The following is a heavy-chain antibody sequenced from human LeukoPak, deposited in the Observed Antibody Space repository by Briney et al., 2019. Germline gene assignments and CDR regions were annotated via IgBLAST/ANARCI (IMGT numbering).Heavy chain of an antibody. CDR2: IKQDGSEK. CDR1: GFTFSSYA. Sequence: GGSLRLSCAASGFTFSSYAMSWVRQAPGKGLEWVANIKQDGSEKYYVDSVKGRFTISRDNAKNSLYLQMNSLRAEDTAVYYCASAVGYYDSSGYMADYWGQGTLVTVSS. CDR3: ASAVGYYDSSGYMADY. V-gene: IGHV3-7*01. J-gene: IGHJ4*02. D-gene: IGHD3-22*01.